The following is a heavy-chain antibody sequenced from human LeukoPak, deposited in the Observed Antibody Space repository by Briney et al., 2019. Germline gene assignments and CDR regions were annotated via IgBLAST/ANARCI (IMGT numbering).Heavy chain of an antibody. CDR3: ARDPSRVGATFHYYMDV. V-gene: IGHV1-46*01. Sequence: ASVKVSCKASGYTFTSFYMHWVRQAPGQGLEWMGIINPSGGSTSYAQKFQGRVTMTRDMSTSTVYMELSSLRSEDTAVYYCARDPSRVGATFHYYMDVWGKGTTVTVSS. CDR2: INPSGGST. J-gene: IGHJ6*03. D-gene: IGHD1-26*01. CDR1: GYTFTSFY.